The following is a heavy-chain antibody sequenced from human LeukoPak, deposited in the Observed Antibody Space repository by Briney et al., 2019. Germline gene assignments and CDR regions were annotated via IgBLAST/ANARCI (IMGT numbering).Heavy chain of an antibody. CDR1: GFTFSSNR. Sequence: PGGSLRLSCAASGFTFSSNRMHWVRQAPGKGLVRVSRINGDGSTIGYADSVKGRFTISRDNAKNTLFLQMNSLRAEDTAVYYCTRGTTSTFDPWGQGTLVTVSS. J-gene: IGHJ5*02. CDR2: INGDGSTI. V-gene: IGHV3-74*01. D-gene: IGHD4-11*01. CDR3: TRGTTSTFDP.